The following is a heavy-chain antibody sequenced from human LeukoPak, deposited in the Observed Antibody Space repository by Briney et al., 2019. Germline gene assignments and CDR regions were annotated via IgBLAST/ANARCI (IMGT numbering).Heavy chain of an antibody. D-gene: IGHD6-6*01. Sequence: PSQTLSLTCTVSGGSSSTGSYYWSWIRQPAGKGLEWIGRIYTTGSTNYNPSLKSRVTISVDTSKNQFSLKLSSVTAADTAVYYCARELTGIAARPYRLFDYWGQGTLVTVSP. CDR3: ARELTGIAARPYRLFDY. CDR1: GGSSSTGSYY. CDR2: IYTTGST. V-gene: IGHV4-61*02. J-gene: IGHJ4*02.